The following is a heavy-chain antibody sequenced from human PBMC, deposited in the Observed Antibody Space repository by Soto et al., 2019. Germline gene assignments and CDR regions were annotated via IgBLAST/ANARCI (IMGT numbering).Heavy chain of an antibody. V-gene: IGHV4-34*01. D-gene: IGHD5-12*01. CDR2: VKDGGHT. Sequence: QVQLQQWGAGLLKPSETLSLNCAVTGGSLSGYYWSWIRQPPGKGLEWIGEVKDGGHTNYSPSLRGRATXSXGTSNNQFSLRLNSVTAADTGVYYCARGQEGVVATHWDQGSLVTVSS. J-gene: IGHJ4*02. CDR1: GGSLSGYY. CDR3: ARGQEGVVATH.